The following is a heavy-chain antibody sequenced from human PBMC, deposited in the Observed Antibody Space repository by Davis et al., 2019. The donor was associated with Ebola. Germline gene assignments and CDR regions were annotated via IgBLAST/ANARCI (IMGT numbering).Heavy chain of an antibody. CDR1: RYTFTSYY. CDR2: MNPNSGNT. D-gene: IGHD3-3*01. Sequence: AASVTVSCNASRYTFTSYYINWVRQATGQELEWMGWMNPNSGNTGSAQNFQGRVTMTRNTSISTGYMELSSLISEDTAVYYCARGRNDFWSGYLYYYYYYGMDVWGQGTTVTVSS. V-gene: IGHV1-8*02. CDR3: ARGRNDFWSGYLYYYYYYGMDV. J-gene: IGHJ6*02.